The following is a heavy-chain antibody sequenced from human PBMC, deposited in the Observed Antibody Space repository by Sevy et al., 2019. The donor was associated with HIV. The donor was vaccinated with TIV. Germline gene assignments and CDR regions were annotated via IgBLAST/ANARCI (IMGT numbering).Heavy chain of an antibody. CDR1: GFTFDDYT. D-gene: IGHD5-18*01. Sequence: GGSLRLSCAASGFTFDDYTMHWVRLAPGKGLEWVSLITWDGGNTYYADPVKGRFTVSRDNSKDSLYLQMNSLRTEDTALYYSAKGGNTYGHHFDYWVQGTLVTVSS. J-gene: IGHJ4*02. CDR3: AKGGNTYGHHFDY. CDR2: ITWDGGNT. V-gene: IGHV3-43*01.